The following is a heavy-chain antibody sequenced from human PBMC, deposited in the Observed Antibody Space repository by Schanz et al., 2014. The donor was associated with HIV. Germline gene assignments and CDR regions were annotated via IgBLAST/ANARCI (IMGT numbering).Heavy chain of an antibody. D-gene: IGHD1-26*01. CDR2: IKTKTDGGTA. Sequence: EGQLVESGGGLVKPGESLRISCAASGFTFNYAWMSWVRQAPGKGLEWVGHIKTKTDGGTAEYAAPAKGRFSISRDDSNNMLYLQMNSLKTEDTAVYYCTTRRVLGGVRDYWGQGTLVTVSS. CDR3: TTRRVLGGVRDY. J-gene: IGHJ4*02. V-gene: IGHV3-15*01. CDR1: GFTFNYAW.